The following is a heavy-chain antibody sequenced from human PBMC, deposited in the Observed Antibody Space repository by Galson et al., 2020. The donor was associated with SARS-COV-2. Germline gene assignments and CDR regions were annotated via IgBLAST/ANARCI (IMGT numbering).Heavy chain of an antibody. CDR3: ARSYESSGNALDI. V-gene: IGHV4-61*02. CDR2: IHSTGST. Sequence: SETLSLTCTVSGGSISSGSYYWSWIRQPAGKELEWIGRIHSTGSTNYNPSLTSRVTISVDTSKNQFSLRLSSVTAADTAVYYCARSYESSGNALDIWGQGTMVTVSS. CDR1: GGSISSGSYY. J-gene: IGHJ3*02. D-gene: IGHD3-22*01.